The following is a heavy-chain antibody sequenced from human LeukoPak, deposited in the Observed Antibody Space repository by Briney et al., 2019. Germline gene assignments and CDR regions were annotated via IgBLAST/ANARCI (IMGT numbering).Heavy chain of an antibody. CDR3: ARGGTKTTPDFDS. V-gene: IGHV3-7*01. CDR2: TKQDGGDK. D-gene: IGHD1-14*01. CDR1: GFTFTSYW. Sequence: GGSLRLSCAASGFTFTSYWMSWVRQAPGKGLEWVATTKQDGGDKYYVDSVKGRFTISRDNAKNSLYLQMNSLRAEDTAVYFCARGGTKTTPDFDSWGQGTLATVSS. J-gene: IGHJ4*02.